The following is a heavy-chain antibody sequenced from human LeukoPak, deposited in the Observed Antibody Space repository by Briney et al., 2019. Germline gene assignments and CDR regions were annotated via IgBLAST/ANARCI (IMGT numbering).Heavy chain of an antibody. J-gene: IGHJ4*02. V-gene: IGHV3-74*01. CDR2: INSDGSDP. Sequence: GGSLRLSCAASGFTFSSYWMHWVRQAPGKGLVWVSRINSDGSDPTYADSVKGRFTIFRDNARKTLYLQMNSLRVEDTAVYYCAKVDYWSPENYFDSWGQGTLVTVSS. CDR3: AKVDYWSPENYFDS. D-gene: IGHD1-1*01. CDR1: GFTFSSYW.